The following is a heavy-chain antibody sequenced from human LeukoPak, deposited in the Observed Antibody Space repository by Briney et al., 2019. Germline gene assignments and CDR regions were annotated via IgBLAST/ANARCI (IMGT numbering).Heavy chain of an antibody. CDR1: GFTVSSNY. CDR3: ANEGGGIMGMEGWFDY. CDR2: ISGSGGST. D-gene: IGHD3-16*01. J-gene: IGHJ4*02. Sequence: GGSLRLSCAASGFTVSSNYMSWVRQAPGKGLEWVSAISGSGGSTYYADSVKGRFTISRDNSKNTLYLQMNSLRAEDTAVYYCANEGGGIMGMEGWFDYWGQGTLVTVSS. V-gene: IGHV3-23*01.